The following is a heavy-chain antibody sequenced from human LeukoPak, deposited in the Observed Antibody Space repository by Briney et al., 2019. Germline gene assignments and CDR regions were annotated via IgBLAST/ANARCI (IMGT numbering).Heavy chain of an antibody. Sequence: GRSLRLSCTASGFTFSSYGMSWVRRAPGKGLERVSAISGGGTYYADSVKGRFTISRDNSKNTLYLQMNSLRVEDTAVYYCARQSPSQGTDYWGQGTLVTVSS. CDR2: ISGGGT. CDR3: ARQSPSQGTDY. CDR1: GFTFSSYG. V-gene: IGHV3-23*01. J-gene: IGHJ4*02.